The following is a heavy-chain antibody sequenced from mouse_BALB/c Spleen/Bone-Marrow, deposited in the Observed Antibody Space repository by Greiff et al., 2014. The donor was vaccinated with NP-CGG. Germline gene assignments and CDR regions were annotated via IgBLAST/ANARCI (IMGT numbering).Heavy chain of an antibody. V-gene: IGHV1S81*02. CDR1: GYSFISYW. CDR3: TRSELRRGGYALDY. J-gene: IGHJ4*01. CDR2: ISPSNGRS. Sequence: VQLQQSRAELVKPGASVKLSCKASGYSFISYWMHWVKQRPGQGLEWIGEISPSNGRSNYNEKFKSKATLTVDKSSSTAYMQLSGLTSEDSAVYYCTRSELRRGGYALDYWGLGTSVTVSS. D-gene: IGHD2-12*01.